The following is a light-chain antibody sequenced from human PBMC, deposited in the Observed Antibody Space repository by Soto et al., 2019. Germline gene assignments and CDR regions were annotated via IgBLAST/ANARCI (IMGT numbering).Light chain of an antibody. Sequence: SLSPGERATLTCRASQNVNSNYLAWYQQKPGQAPRVLIYGASSRATGIPDSFSGSGSGTDFTLTISRLEPEDFAVYYCQQYGSSPLTFGGGTKVDIK. V-gene: IGKV3-20*01. J-gene: IGKJ4*01. CDR3: QQYGSSPLT. CDR2: GAS. CDR1: QNVNSNY.